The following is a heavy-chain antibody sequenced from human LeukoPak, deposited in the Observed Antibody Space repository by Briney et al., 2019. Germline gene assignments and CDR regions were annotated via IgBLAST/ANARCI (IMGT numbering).Heavy chain of an antibody. CDR3: AKDHYDYIGGTYRDFDY. V-gene: IGHV3-30*18. D-gene: IGHD3-16*02. CDR2: ISYDGSNP. J-gene: IGHJ4*02. Sequence: AGGSLRLSCAASGFTFSSFGMHWVRQAPGKGLEWVAVISYDGSNPYYADSVKGRFTISRDNSKNTLYLQMNGLRAEDTAVYYCAKDHYDYIGGTYRDFDYWGQGTLVTVSS. CDR1: GFTFSSFG.